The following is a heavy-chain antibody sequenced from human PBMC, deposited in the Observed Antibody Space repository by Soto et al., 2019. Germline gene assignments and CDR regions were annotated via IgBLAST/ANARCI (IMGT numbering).Heavy chain of an antibody. CDR1: GYTFTNSY. CDR3: AREVVETSSLWLDP. CDR2: MNTNTNTT. D-gene: IGHD6-6*01. J-gene: IGHJ5*02. V-gene: IGHV1-8*01. Sequence: ASVNVSCKASGYTFTNSYINWGRQAPGQGLEWIGWMNTNTNTTDSAEVFEGRVSLTWDTSISTAYMQLNSLKIDDTAVYYCAREVVETSSLWLDPWGQGTLVTVSS.